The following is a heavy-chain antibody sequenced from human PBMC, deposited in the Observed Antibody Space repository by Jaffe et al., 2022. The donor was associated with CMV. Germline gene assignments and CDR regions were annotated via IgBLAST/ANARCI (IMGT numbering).Heavy chain of an antibody. V-gene: IGHV3-30*03. Sequence: QVHLVESGGGVVQPGRSLRLSCAASGFTFSSYGMHWVRQAPGKGLEWVAVISYDGSNKYDGDSVKGRVTISRDNSKNMLYLQMNSLRAEDTAVYYCARDWGSGTRSPFDYWGQGTLVTVSS. D-gene: IGHD1-1*01. J-gene: IGHJ4*02. CDR1: GFTFSSYG. CDR2: ISYDGSNK. CDR3: ARDWGSGTRSPFDY.